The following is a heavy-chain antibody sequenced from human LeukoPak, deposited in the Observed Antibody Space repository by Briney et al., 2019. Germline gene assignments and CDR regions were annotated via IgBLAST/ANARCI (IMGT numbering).Heavy chain of an antibody. J-gene: IGHJ4*02. Sequence: GGSLRLSCAASGFTFSSYSMNWVRQAPGKGLEWVSSISSSSYIYYADSVKGRFTISRDNAKNSLYLQMNSLRAEDTAVYYCARAYYYDSSGLHYWGQGTLVTVSS. CDR1: GFTFSSYS. CDR2: ISSSSYI. D-gene: IGHD3-22*01. V-gene: IGHV3-21*01. CDR3: ARAYYYDSSGLHY.